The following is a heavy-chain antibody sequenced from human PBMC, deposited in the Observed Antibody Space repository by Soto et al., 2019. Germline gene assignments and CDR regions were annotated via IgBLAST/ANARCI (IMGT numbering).Heavy chain of an antibody. D-gene: IGHD4-17*01. CDR2: VSGSSSYI. Sequence: GGSLRLSCEGSGFNFRNFNMIWVRQAPGKGLEWVSSVSGSSSYIYHADSVKGRFTVSRDNANNLVFLQMNGLRPEDTAMYYCARDLRGHYGPWGQGTMVTVSS. V-gene: IGHV3-21*06. CDR1: GFNFRNFN. CDR3: ARDLRGHYGP. J-gene: IGHJ3*01.